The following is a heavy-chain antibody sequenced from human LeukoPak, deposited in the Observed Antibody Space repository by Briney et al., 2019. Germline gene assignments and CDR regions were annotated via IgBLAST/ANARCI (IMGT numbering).Heavy chain of an antibody. D-gene: IGHD6-13*01. CDR3: ATTSSSWYWYFDL. CDR2: IRYDGSNK. J-gene: IGHJ2*01. CDR1: GFAFGHYT. V-gene: IGHV3-30*02. Sequence: PGGSLRLSCAASGFAFGHYTMHWVRQAPGKGLEWVAFIRYDGSNKYYADSVKGRFTISRDNSKNTLYLQMNSLRAEDTALYYCATTSSSWYWYFDLWGRGTLVTVSS.